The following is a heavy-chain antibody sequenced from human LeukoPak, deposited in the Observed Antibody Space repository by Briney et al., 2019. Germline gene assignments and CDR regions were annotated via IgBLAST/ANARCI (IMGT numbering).Heavy chain of an antibody. J-gene: IGHJ4*02. CDR3: ARHFDHVGSGIYEY. V-gene: IGHV4-59*08. Sequence: PSETLSLTCTVSGGSISSNYWSWIRQPPGKGLEWIGYIYYSGYTNYSPSLKSRVTISVDTSNNQFSLKLSSVTAADTAVYYCARHFDHVGSGIYEYWGQGTLVTVSS. CDR2: IYYSGYT. D-gene: IGHD3-10*01. CDR1: GGSISSNY.